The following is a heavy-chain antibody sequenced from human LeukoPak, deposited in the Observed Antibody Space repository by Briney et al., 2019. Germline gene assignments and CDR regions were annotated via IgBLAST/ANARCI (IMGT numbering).Heavy chain of an antibody. Sequence: GGSLRLSCVASGFTFTDYYMSWVRQAPGKGLEWISKINSGSSTIYYKDSVRGRFTISRDNAKNSLSLQMNNLRVEDTAVYYCARDSPRLSYWGQGTLVTVSS. CDR2: INSGSSTI. V-gene: IGHV3-11*04. J-gene: IGHJ4*02. CDR1: GFTFTDYY. CDR3: ARDSPRLSY.